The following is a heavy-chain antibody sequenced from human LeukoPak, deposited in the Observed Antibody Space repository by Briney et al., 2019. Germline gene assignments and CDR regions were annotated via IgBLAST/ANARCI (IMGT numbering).Heavy chain of an antibody. CDR2: TYYRSKWYN. Sequence: SQTLSLICAISGDSVSSNSAAWNWIRQSPSRGLEWLGRTYYRSKWYNDYAVSVKNRITISAATSKNQFSLQLNSVTPEDTAVYYCARNPISITGEDWFDPWGQGTLVTVSS. D-gene: IGHD7-27*01. CDR1: GDSVSSNSAA. CDR3: ARNPISITGEDWFDP. J-gene: IGHJ5*02. V-gene: IGHV6-1*01.